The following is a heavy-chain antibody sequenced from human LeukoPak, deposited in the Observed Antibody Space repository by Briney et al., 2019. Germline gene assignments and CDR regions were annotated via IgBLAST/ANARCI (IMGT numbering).Heavy chain of an antibody. CDR1: GFTFSSYA. CDR2: ISGSGGST. Sequence: GGSLRLSCAASGFTFSSYAMSWVRQAPGKGLEWVSAISGSGGSTYYADSVKGRFTISRDNSKNTLYLQMNSLRAEDTAVYYCARHPMIVVAFFDYWGQGTLVTVSS. D-gene: IGHD3-22*01. V-gene: IGHV3-23*01. CDR3: ARHPMIVVAFFDY. J-gene: IGHJ4*02.